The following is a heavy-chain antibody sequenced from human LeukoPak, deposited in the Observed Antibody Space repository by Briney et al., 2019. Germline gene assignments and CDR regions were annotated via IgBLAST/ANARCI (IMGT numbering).Heavy chain of an antibody. CDR2: IRYDGSIE. CDR3: ARTYSSSWGIIDS. D-gene: IGHD6-13*01. CDR1: GFTFSSYG. Sequence: GGSLRLSCAASGFTFSSYGMHWVRQAPGKGLEWVAFIRYDGSIEYYADSVKGRFAISRDNSKNTLYLQTNSLRAEDTAVYYCARTYSSSWGIIDSWGQGTLVTVSS. J-gene: IGHJ4*02. V-gene: IGHV3-30*02.